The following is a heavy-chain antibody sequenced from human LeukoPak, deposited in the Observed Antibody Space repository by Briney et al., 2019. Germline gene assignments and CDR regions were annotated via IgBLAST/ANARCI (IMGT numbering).Heavy chain of an antibody. CDR3: AKETAEMATISHSDY. V-gene: IGHV3-23*01. J-gene: IGHJ4*02. Sequence: GGSLRLSCAASGFTFSSYAMSWVRQAPGKGLEWVSAISGTGGSTYYADSVKGRFTISRDDSKNTLYLQMNSLRAEDTAVYYCAKETAEMATISHSDYWGQGTLVTVSS. CDR2: ISGTGGST. D-gene: IGHD5-24*01. CDR1: GFTFSSYA.